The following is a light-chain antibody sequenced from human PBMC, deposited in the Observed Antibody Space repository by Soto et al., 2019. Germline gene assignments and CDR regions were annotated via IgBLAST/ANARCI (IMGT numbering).Light chain of an antibody. J-gene: IGKJ1*01. CDR3: QRYNGAPRA. CDR2: AAS. CDR1: QGITNY. Sequence: DIQMTQSPSSLSASVGDRVTITCRARQGITNYLAWYQQKPEKVPRLLIYAASTLQSGVPSRFSGSGSGTDFTLTISSLQPEDVATYYCQRYNGAPRAFGQGTKVEIK. V-gene: IGKV1-27*01.